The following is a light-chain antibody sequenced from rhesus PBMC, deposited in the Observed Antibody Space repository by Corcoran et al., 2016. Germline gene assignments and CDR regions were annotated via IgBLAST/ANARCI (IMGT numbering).Light chain of an antibody. CDR3: QHGYGTPFT. Sequence: DIQLTQSPSSLSASVGDRATITCRASENVHNSLNWYQQKPGKAPNLLIYKASTLQSGVPSRCSGSGSGTDYTFTISSLQSEDVATYYCQHGYGTPFTFGPGTKLDIK. CDR2: KAS. CDR1: ENVHNS. J-gene: IGKJ3*01. V-gene: IGKV1-74*01.